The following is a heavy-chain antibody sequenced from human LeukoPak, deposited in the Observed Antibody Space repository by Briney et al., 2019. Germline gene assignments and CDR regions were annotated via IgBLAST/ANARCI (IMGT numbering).Heavy chain of an antibody. CDR2: INPSGGST. CDR1: GYTFTSYY. Sequence: ASVTVSCKASGYTFTSYYMHWVRQAPGQGLEWMGIINPSGGSTSYAQKFQGRVTMTRDTSTSTVYMELSSLRSEDTAVYYCARSYYYGSGSYYTLYYFDYWGQGTLVTVSS. J-gene: IGHJ4*02. CDR3: ARSYYYGSGSYYTLYYFDY. V-gene: IGHV1-46*01. D-gene: IGHD3-10*01.